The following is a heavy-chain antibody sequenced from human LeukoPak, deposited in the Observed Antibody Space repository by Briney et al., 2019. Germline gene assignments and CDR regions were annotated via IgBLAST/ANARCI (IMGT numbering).Heavy chain of an antibody. CDR1: GFTFSNAW. D-gene: IGHD2-8*01. CDR3: TTVTDGGSDF. Sequence: GGSLRLSCAASGFTFSNAWMSWVRQAPGKGLEWVGRIKSKINGGTADYAAPVKGRFTISRDDLKNTLYLQMNSLKTEDTAVYYCTTVTDGGSDFWGQGTLVTVSS. V-gene: IGHV3-15*01. CDR2: IKSKINGGTA. J-gene: IGHJ4*02.